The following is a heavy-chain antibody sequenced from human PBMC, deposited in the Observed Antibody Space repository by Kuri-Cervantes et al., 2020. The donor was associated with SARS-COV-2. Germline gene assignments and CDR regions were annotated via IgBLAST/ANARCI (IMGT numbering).Heavy chain of an antibody. CDR1: GFTVSSNY. J-gene: IGHJ3*02. D-gene: IGHD1-26*01. V-gene: IGHV3-66*01. CDR3: ARVLLVGAKAFDI. Sequence: GGSLRLSCAASGFTVSSNYMSWVRQAPGKGLERVSVIYSGGSTYYADSVKGRFTISRDNSKNTLYLQMNNLRGEDTAVYYCARVLLVGAKAFDIWGQGTMVTVSS. CDR2: IYSGGST.